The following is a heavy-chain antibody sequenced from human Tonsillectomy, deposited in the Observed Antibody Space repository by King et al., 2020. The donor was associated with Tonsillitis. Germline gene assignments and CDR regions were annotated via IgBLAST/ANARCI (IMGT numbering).Heavy chain of an antibody. J-gene: IGHJ4*02. CDR1: GFTFDDYA. V-gene: IGHV3-9*01. CDR3: TKGSGSYLALGFDY. Sequence: VQLVESGGGLVQPGRSLRLSCAASGFTFDDYAMHWVRQAPGKGLEWVSSISYNSDGIGYADSVKGRFTISRDNAKNSLYLQMNSLRAEDTALYYCTKGSGSYLALGFDYWGQGTLVTVSS. D-gene: IGHD1-26*01. CDR2: ISYNSDGI.